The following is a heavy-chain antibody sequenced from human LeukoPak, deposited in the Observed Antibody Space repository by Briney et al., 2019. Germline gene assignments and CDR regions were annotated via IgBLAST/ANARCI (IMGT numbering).Heavy chain of an antibody. Sequence: PSENLSRTCAVYGGSFSGYYWSWIRQPPGNGLEWIGEINHSGSTNYNPSLKRRVTISVDTSKNQYSLKLSSLTAADTAVYYCARGGGTARVHHYYYYYGMDVWGQGTTVTVSS. D-gene: IGHD5-18*01. CDR1: GGSFSGYY. CDR3: ARGGGTARVHHYYYYYGMDV. V-gene: IGHV4-34*01. CDR2: INHSGST. J-gene: IGHJ6*02.